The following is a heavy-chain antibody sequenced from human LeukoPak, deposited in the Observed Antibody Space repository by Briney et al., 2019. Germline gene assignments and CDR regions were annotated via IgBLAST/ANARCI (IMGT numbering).Heavy chain of an antibody. J-gene: IGHJ3*02. V-gene: IGHV3-30*02. D-gene: IGHD3-22*01. CDR3: ATLATHDSSGYPRGAFDI. Sequence: PGGSLRLSCAASGFSFSGCGMHWVRQAPGKGLEWVAFIWYDGRDKYYADSVKGRFTISRDNAKNSLYLQMNSLRAEDMALYYCATLATHDSSGYPRGAFDIWGQGTMVTVSS. CDR2: IWYDGRDK. CDR1: GFSFSGCG.